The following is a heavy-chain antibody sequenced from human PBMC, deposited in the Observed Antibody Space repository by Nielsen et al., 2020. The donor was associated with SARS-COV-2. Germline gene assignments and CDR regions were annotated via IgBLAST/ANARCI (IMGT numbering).Heavy chain of an antibody. Sequence: ASVKVSCKAFGYTFTDYYIYWVRQAPGQGLEWMGRINPNSGDTNYAQKFQGRVTMTRDTSISTAYMELGSLTSDDTAVYYCVANGYGIYWGQGTLVAVSS. CDR2: INPNSGDT. V-gene: IGHV1-2*06. CDR3: VANGYGIY. J-gene: IGHJ4*02. D-gene: IGHD5-18*01. CDR1: GYTFTDYY.